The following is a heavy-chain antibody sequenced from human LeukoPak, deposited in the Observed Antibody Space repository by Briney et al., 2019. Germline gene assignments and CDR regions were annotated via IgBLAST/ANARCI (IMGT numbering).Heavy chain of an antibody. CDR1: RFTVSSNY. J-gene: IGHJ3*02. V-gene: IGHV3-53*01. CDR2: IYSGGST. D-gene: IGHD2-15*01. Sequence: PGGSLRLSCAASRFTVSSNYMSWVRQAPGKGLEWVSGIYSGGSTYYADSVKGRFTISRDNSKNTLYLQMNSLRVEDTAVYYCAREIYCSASSCTGGVFDIWGQGTMVTVSS. CDR3: AREIYCSASSCTGGVFDI.